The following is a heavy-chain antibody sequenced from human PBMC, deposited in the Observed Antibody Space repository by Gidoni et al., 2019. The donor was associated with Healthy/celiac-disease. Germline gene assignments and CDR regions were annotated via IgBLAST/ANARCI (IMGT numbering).Heavy chain of an antibody. V-gene: IGHV1-69*01. CDR2: IIPSGGTA. D-gene: IGHD3-22*01. J-gene: IGHJ6*02. Sequence: QVQLVQSGAEVKKPGASVKVSCKASGATFSTHASSWVRQAPGQGLEWMGWIIPSGGTANYAQKFQGRVTITADESTSTAYMELSSLRSEDTAVYYCASEEYYDDGSAMSYYYGMDVWGQGTTVTVSS. CDR1: GATFSTHA. CDR3: ASEEYYDDGSAMSYYYGMDV.